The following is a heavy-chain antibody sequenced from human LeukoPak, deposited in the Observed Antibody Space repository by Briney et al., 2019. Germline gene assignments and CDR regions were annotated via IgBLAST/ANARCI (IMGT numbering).Heavy chain of an antibody. CDR1: RFTFSTYG. D-gene: IGHD3-22*01. CDR2: ISGSGNRA. V-gene: IGHV3-23*01. Sequence: GGTLRLSCAASRFTFSTYGMNWVRQTPGKGLEWVSAISGSGNRAYHADSVKGRFTISRDNSKNMLYLQMNSLRAEDTALYYCAKDADISVELVVITSFDSWGQGTLVTVSS. CDR3: AKDADISVELVVITSFDS. J-gene: IGHJ4*02.